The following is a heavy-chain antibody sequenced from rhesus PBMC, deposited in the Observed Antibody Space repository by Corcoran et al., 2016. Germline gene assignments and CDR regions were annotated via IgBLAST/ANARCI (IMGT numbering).Heavy chain of an antibody. D-gene: IGHD1-44*02. V-gene: IGHV4-147*01. J-gene: IGHJ4*01. CDR2: LYGDSGNP. CDR3: ARDSWVVGDAWDFDS. CDR1: GASISNNY. Sequence: QLQLQESGPGLVKPSETLSLTCAVSGASISNNYWSWIRQPPGKGMEWIGYLYGDSGNPRYNPSLKRRVPISNDTSKNQFSLHLTSVTAADTAVYYCARDSWVVGDAWDFDSWGQGVLVTVSS.